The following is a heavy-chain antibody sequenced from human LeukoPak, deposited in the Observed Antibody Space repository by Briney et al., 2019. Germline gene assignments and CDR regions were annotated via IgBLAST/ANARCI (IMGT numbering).Heavy chain of an antibody. D-gene: IGHD5-24*01. CDR2: ISSSSSYI. CDR1: GFTFSSYS. J-gene: IGHJ4*02. V-gene: IGHV3-21*01. CDR3: ARGVRWLQLCYFDY. Sequence: PGGSLRLSCAASGFTFSSYSMNWVRQAPGKGLEWVSSISSSSSYIYYADSVKGRFTISRDNAKNSLYLQMNSLRAEDTAVYYCARGVRWLQLCYFDYWGQGTLVTVSS.